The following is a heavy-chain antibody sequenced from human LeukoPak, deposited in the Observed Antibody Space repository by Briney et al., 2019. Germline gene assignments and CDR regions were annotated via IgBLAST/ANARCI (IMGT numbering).Heavy chain of an antibody. CDR3: ARDVGGYNYGYSLDY. CDR2: IYTSGST. Sequence: SETLSLTCTVSGGSISSYYWNWIRQPAGKGLEWIGRIYTSGSTSYDSSLKSRVTMSVDTSKNQFSLKLSSVTAADTAVYYCARDVGGYNYGYSLDYWGQGTLVSVSS. D-gene: IGHD5-18*01. J-gene: IGHJ4*02. CDR1: GGSISSYY. V-gene: IGHV4-4*07.